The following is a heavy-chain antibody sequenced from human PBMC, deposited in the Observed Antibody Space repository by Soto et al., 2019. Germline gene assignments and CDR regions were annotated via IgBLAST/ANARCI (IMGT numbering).Heavy chain of an antibody. CDR3: AASCVGCRGFNYYGMDV. CDR1: GVSMISYY. Sequence: SETLSLTCTVSGVSMISYYWSWIRQPPGRGLEWIGFIYYAGSTKYNPSLNSRVTISVDTSKNQFSLKLSSVTAADTAVYYCAASCVGCRGFNYYGMDVWGQGTTVTVSS. J-gene: IGHJ6*02. CDR2: IYYAGST. D-gene: IGHD5-12*01. V-gene: IGHV4-59*12.